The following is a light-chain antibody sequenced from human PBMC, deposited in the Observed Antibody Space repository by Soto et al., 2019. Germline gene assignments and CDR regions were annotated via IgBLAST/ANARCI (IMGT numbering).Light chain of an antibody. CDR2: AAS. Sequence: DIQMTQSPSSLSASVGDRVTITFLASQSISSYLNWYQQKPGKAPKLLIYAASSFQSGVPSRFSGGGSGTDFTLTISSLQPEDFATYYCQQSYSTPPTFGQGTKVDIK. CDR1: QSISSY. V-gene: IGKV1-39*01. J-gene: IGKJ1*01. CDR3: QQSYSTPPT.